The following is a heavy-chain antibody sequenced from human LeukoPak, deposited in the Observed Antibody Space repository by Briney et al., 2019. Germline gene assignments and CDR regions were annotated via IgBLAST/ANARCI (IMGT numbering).Heavy chain of an antibody. CDR3: ARGLWLAPLDY. CDR1: GGSFSGYY. V-gene: IGHV4-34*01. J-gene: IGHJ4*02. D-gene: IGHD5-18*01. Sequence: SETLSLTCAVYGGSFSGYYWSWIRQPPGKGLEWIGEINHSGSTNYNPSLKSRVTISVDTSKNQFSLQLNSVTPEDTAVYYCARGLWLAPLDYWGQGTLVTVSS. CDR2: INHSGST.